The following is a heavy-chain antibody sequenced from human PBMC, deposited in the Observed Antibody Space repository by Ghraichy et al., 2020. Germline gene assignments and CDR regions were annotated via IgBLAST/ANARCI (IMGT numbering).Heavy chain of an antibody. CDR2: IYTSGST. CDR1: GGSISSYY. J-gene: IGHJ6*02. Sequence: SQTLSLTCTVSGGSISSYYWSWIRQPPGKGLEWIGYIYTSGSTNYNPSLKSRVTISVDTSKNQFSLKLSSVTAADTAVYYCARSLYSGSYYWDLYYYYGMDVWGQGTTVTVSS. D-gene: IGHD1-26*01. CDR3: ARSLYSGSYYWDLYYYYGMDV. V-gene: IGHV4-4*09.